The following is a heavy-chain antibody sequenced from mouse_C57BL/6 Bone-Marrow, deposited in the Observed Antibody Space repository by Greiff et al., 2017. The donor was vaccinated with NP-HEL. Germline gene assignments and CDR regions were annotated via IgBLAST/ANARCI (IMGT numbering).Heavy chain of an antibody. CDR2: INPSTGGT. D-gene: IGHD3-2*02. CDR1: GYSFTGYY. V-gene: IGHV1-42*01. CDR3: ARGGSSGYYFDY. Sequence: EVQLVESGPELVKPGASVKISCKASGYSFTGYYMNWVKQSPEKSLEWIGEINPSTGGTTYNQKFKAKATLTVDKSSSTAYMQLKSLTSEDSAVYYCARGGSSGYYFDYWGQGTTLTVSS. J-gene: IGHJ2*01.